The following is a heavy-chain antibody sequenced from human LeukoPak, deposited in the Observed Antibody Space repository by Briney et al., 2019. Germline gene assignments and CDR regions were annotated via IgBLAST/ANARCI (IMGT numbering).Heavy chain of an antibody. J-gene: IGHJ6*02. CDR3: ASSSYCSGGSCYHDYYYYGMDV. CDR1: GYTFTSYG. D-gene: IGHD2-15*01. V-gene: IGHV1-18*01. Sequence: ASVKVSCKASGYTFTSYGISWVRQAPGQGLEWMGWISAYNGNTNYAQKLQGRVTMTTDTSTSTAYMELRSLRSDDTAVYYCASSSYCSGGSCYHDYYYYGMDVWGQGTTVTVSS. CDR2: ISAYNGNT.